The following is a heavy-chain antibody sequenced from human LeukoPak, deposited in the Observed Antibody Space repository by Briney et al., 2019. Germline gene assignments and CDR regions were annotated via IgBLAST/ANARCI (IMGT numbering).Heavy chain of an antibody. CDR2: MSYSGST. V-gene: IGHV4-39*01. Sequence: PSATLSLTCTVSGGSISSNSYSWGWIRQPPGKGLEWIASMSYSGSTYYNPSLKSRVTISVDTSRNQFSLKLSSVTAADTAVYYCARQRRHVDSSGHDYDYWGQGTLVTVSS. CDR1: GGSISSNSYS. CDR3: ARQRRHVDSSGHDYDY. J-gene: IGHJ4*02. D-gene: IGHD3-22*01.